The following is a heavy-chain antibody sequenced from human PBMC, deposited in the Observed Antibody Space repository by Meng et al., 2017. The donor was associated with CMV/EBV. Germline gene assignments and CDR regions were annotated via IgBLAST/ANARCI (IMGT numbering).Heavy chain of an antibody. CDR2: ISSSSSYI. Sequence: GESLKISCAASGFTFSSYSMNWVRQAPGKGLEWVSSISSSSSYIYYADSVKGRFTISRDNAKNSLYLQMNSLRAEDTAVYYCARDLLGYCSSTSCPPYWGQGTLVTVPQ. CDR1: GFTFSSYS. D-gene: IGHD2-2*01. J-gene: IGHJ4*02. V-gene: IGHV3-21*01. CDR3: ARDLLGYCSSTSCPPY.